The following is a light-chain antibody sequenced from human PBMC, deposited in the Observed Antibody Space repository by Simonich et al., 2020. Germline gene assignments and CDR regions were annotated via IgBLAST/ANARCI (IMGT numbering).Light chain of an antibody. Sequence: EIVLTQSPGTLSLSPGERATLSCRASQSVSSSYLAWYQQKPGLAPRLLIYDASSRATGIPDRVSGSGSGTDFTLTISRLEPEDFAVYYCQQYGSSPYTFGQGTKLEIK. V-gene: IGKV3D-20*01. CDR2: DAS. J-gene: IGKJ2*01. CDR3: QQYGSSPYT. CDR1: QSVSSSY.